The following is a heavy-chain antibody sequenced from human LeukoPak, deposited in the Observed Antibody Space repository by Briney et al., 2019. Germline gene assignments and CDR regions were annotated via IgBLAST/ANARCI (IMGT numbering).Heavy chain of an antibody. V-gene: IGHV3-23*01. CDR2: ISGSGGST. D-gene: IGHD2-21*02. CDR1: GFTFSSYA. J-gene: IGHJ6*03. Sequence: PGGSLRLSCAASGFTFSSYAMSWVRQAPGKGLEWVSAISGSGGSTYYADSVKGRFTISRDNSKNTLYLKMNRLRAEETAVYYXXXVAXXVTYYYXYXDVWGKXXXVTV. CDR3: XXVAXXVTYYYXYXDV.